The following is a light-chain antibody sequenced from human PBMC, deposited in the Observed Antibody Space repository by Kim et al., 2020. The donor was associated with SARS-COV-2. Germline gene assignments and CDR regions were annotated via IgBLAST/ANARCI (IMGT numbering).Light chain of an antibody. J-gene: IGLJ2*01. CDR2: QDS. CDR1: KLGDKY. CDR3: QAWESSTVV. Sequence: SYELTQPPSVSVSPGQTASITCSGDKLGDKYACWYQQKPGQSPVLVIYQDSKRPSGIPERFSGSNSENTATLTISGTQAMDEADYYCQAWESSTVVFGGG. V-gene: IGLV3-1*01.